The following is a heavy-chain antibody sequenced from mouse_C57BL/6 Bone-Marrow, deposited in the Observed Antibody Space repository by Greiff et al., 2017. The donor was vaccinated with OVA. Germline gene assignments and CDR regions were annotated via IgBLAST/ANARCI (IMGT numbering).Heavy chain of an antibody. J-gene: IGHJ1*03. CDR2: IRSKRSNYAT. Sequence: EVKVVESGGGLVQPKGSLKLSCDASGFTFNTYAMHWVRQAPGKGLEWVGRIRSKRSNYATYYADSVKDRFTISRDDSQSMLYLQMNNLKTAGTAMYYCVRSSDCYYWYFYVWGTGTTVTVAS. CDR1: GFTFNTYA. D-gene: IGHD6-1*01. CDR3: VRSSDCYYWYFYV. V-gene: IGHV10-3*01.